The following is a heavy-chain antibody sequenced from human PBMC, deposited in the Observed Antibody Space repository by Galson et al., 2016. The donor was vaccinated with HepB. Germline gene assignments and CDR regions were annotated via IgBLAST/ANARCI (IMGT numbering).Heavy chain of an antibody. J-gene: IGHJ4*02. D-gene: IGHD2-2*03. CDR3: VKDGDCSVSEDV. CDR1: GGPFSSYG. CDR2: IIPAFGSA. V-gene: IGHV1-69*13. Sequence: SVKVSCKASGGPFSSYGFNWVRQAPGQGLEWMGGIIPAFGSANYAQKFQGRLTIIADESTTTAYMDLTSLSSEDTAMYYCVKDGDCSVSEDVWGQGTLVTVSS.